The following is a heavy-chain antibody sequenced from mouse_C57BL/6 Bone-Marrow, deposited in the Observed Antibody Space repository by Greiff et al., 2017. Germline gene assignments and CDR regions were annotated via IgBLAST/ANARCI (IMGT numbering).Heavy chain of an antibody. Sequence: VQLQQSGPELVKPGASVKIPCKASGYTFTDYNMDWVKQSHGKSLEWIGDINPNNGGTIYNQKFKGKATLTVDKSSSTAYMQLRSLTSEDTAVYYCARSWCSSGLYFDYWGQGTTLTVSS. CDR1: GYTFTDYN. D-gene: IGHD3-2*02. CDR2: INPNNGGT. CDR3: ARSWCSSGLYFDY. V-gene: IGHV1-18*01. J-gene: IGHJ2*01.